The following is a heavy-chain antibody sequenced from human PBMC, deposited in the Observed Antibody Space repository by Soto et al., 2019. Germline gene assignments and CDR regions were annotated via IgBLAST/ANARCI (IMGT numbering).Heavy chain of an antibody. V-gene: IGHV4-59*01. CDR2: IYYSGST. Sequence: SETLSRTCTVSGDSINSYYWSWIRHPPGKGLAWIGYIYYSGSTNYNPSLKSRVTISLDTSKNQFSLKLSSVTAADTAVYYCAREGSDCSSTGCHGRGGYFWFDPWGQGTLVTVSS. CDR3: AREGSDCSSTGCHGRGGYFWFDP. CDR1: GDSINSYY. D-gene: IGHD2-2*01. J-gene: IGHJ5*02.